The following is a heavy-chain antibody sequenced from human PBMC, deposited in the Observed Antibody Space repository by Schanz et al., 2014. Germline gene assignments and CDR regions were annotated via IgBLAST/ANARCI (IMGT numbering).Heavy chain of an antibody. CDR3: AREVGLYDRGWFDP. Sequence: QVHLVQSGAEVKKPGPSVKVSCKASGGTFSSDTFSWVRQAPGQGLEWMGRIVPIAGITNYAQRYQGRVAITADKSSGTAYMELSSLRSEDTAVYYCAREVGLYDRGWFDPWGQGTLVTVSS. V-gene: IGHV1-69*08. CDR2: IVPIAGIT. J-gene: IGHJ5*02. D-gene: IGHD3-22*01. CDR1: GGTFSSDT.